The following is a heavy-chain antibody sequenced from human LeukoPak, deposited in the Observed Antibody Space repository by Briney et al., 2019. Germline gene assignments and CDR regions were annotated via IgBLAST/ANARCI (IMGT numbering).Heavy chain of an antibody. D-gene: IGHD3-9*01. J-gene: IGHJ4*02. CDR3: TTGNDWLLGEDY. V-gene: IGHV3-15*01. Sequence: PGGSLRLSCAASGFTFRNAWMNWVRQAPGKGLEWVGRIKSKTDGGTTDYAAPVKGRFTISRDDSKNTLYLQMNSLKTEDTAVYYCTTGNDWLLGEDYWGQGTLVTVSS. CDR2: IKSKTDGGTT. CDR1: GFTFRNAW.